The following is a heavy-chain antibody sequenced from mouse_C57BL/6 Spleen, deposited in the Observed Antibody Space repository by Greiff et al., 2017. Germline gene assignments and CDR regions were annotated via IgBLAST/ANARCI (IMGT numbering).Heavy chain of an antibody. Sequence: QVQLQQPGAELVMPGASVKLSCKASGYTFTSYWMHWVKQRPGQGLEWIGYIDPSDSYTNYNQKFKGKSTLTVDKSSSTAYMQLSSLTSEDSAVYYCARGEGFDYWGQGTTLTVSS. V-gene: IGHV1-69*01. CDR3: ARGEGFDY. CDR2: IDPSDSYT. CDR1: GYTFTSYW. J-gene: IGHJ2*01.